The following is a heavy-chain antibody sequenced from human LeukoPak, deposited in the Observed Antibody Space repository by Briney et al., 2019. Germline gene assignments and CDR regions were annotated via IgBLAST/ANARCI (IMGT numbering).Heavy chain of an antibody. CDR3: ARDLYRYWYFDL. CDR2: IYYSGST. Sequence: SQTLSLTCTVSGGSISSGGYYWSWIRQHPGKGLEWIGYIYYSGSTYYNPSLKSRVTISVDTSKNQFSLKLSSVTAADTAVYYCARDLYRYWYFDLWGRGTLVTVSS. J-gene: IGHJ2*01. CDR1: GGSISSGGYY. V-gene: IGHV4-31*03. D-gene: IGHD4-11*01.